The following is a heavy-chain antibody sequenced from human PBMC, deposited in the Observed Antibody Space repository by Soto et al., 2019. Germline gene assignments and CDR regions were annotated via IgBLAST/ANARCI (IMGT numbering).Heavy chain of an antibody. J-gene: IGHJ4*02. CDR3: AREPNAGLADY. CDR2: ISYDGSSQ. V-gene: IGHV3-30*15. D-gene: IGHD6-13*01. Sequence: QVQLVQSGGGVVQPGKSLRLSCAASGLIFNRYAFHWVRQAPGKGLEWVAQISYDGSSQYYGDSVKGRFTISRDNSNNTLVLHISSLRPEDTAVYYCAREPNAGLADYWGQGTLVTVSS. CDR1: GLIFNRYA.